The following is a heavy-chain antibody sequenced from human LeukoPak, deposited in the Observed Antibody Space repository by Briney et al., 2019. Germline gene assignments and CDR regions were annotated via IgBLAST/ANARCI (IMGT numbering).Heavy chain of an antibody. D-gene: IGHD3-22*01. J-gene: IGHJ4*02. CDR3: ALSPYYYDSSGLTPFFDY. CDR2: ISYDGSNK. Sequence: GGSLRLSCAASGFTFSSYAMHWVRQAPGKGLEGVAVISYDGSNKYYADSVKGRFTISRDNSKNTLYLQMNSLSAEDTAVYYCALSPYYYDSSGLTPFFDYWGQGTLVTVSS. CDR1: GFTFSSYA. V-gene: IGHV3-30-3*01.